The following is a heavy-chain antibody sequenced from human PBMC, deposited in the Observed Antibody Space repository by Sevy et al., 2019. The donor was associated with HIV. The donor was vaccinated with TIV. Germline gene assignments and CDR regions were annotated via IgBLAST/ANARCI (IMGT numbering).Heavy chain of an antibody. D-gene: IGHD2-2*01. CDR3: ARQYCSSTSCSHPRGYFDY. CDR1: GGSISSSSYY. V-gene: IGHV4-39*01. CDR2: IYYSGST. Sequence: SETLSLTCTVSGGSISSSSYYWGWIRQPPGKGLEWIGSIYYSGSTYYNPSLKSRVTISVHTSKNQFSLKLSSVTAADTAVYYCARQYCSSTSCSHPRGYFDYWGQGTLVTVSS. J-gene: IGHJ4*02.